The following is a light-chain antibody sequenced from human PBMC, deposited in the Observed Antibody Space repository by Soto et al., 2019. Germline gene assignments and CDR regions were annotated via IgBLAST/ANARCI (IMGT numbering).Light chain of an antibody. J-gene: IGLJ3*02. Sequence: QSVLTQPPSASGTPGQRVTISCSGSSSNFGSNSVSWYQHLPGTAPRLLIYSNNQRPSGVPDRFSGSKSGTSASLAISGLQSEDEAEYSCAAWDDSLKGPVFGGGTKVTVL. CDR1: SSNFGSNS. CDR3: AAWDDSLKGPV. V-gene: IGLV1-44*01. CDR2: SNN.